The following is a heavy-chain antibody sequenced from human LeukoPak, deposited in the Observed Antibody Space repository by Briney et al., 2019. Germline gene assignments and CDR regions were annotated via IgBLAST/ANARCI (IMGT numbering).Heavy chain of an antibody. J-gene: IGHJ4*02. D-gene: IGHD5-18*01. CDR2: IYYTGST. CDR1: GGSISSYY. CDR3: ARRAYSYGDFDY. V-gene: IGHV4-59*08. Sequence: SETPSLTCTVSGGSISSYYWSWIRQPPGKGLEWIGYIYYTGSTNYNPSLKSRVTISVDTSKNQFSLKLSSVTAADTAVYYCARRAYSYGDFDYCGQGTLVTVSS.